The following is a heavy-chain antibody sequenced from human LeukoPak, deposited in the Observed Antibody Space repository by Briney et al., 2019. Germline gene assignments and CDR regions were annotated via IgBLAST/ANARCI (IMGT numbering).Heavy chain of an antibody. CDR3: AKGLYGDYVRCFDY. J-gene: IGHJ4*02. Sequence: SGGSLRLSCAASGFTFGSNWMSWVRQAPGKGLEWVANIKKDGSEKYYVDSVKGRFTISRDNAKNSLYLQMNTLRAEDTAVYYCAKGLYGDYVRCFDYWGQGTLVTVSS. D-gene: IGHD4-17*01. V-gene: IGHV3-7*03. CDR2: IKKDGSEK. CDR1: GFTFGSNW.